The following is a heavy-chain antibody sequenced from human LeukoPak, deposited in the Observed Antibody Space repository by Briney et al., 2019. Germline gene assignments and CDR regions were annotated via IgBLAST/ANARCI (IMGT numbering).Heavy chain of an antibody. D-gene: IGHD1-26*01. CDR3: AKERLYSGSSFSY. V-gene: IGHV3-30*02. Sequence: GSLRLSCAASGFTFSDYAMHWVRQAPGKGLEWLTFITGDGNIKFHADSVKGRFPVSRDNSKNTQYLQMTSLRPEDTAVYYCAKERLYSGSSFSYWGQGTLVTVSS. CDR1: GFTFSDYA. J-gene: IGHJ4*02. CDR2: ITGDGNIK.